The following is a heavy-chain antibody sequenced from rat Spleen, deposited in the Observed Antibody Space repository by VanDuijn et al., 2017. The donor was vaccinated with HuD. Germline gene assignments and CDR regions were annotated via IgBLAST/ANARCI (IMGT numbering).Heavy chain of an antibody. J-gene: IGHJ2*01. V-gene: IGHV5-7*01. CDR3: ARGGYYRY. Sequence: EVQLVESGGGLVQPGRSLKLSCAASGFTFSDYNMAWVRQAPKKGLEWVATISYDGSRTNYRDSVKGRFTISRDNAKSTLYLQVDSLKSEDTATYYCARGGYYRYWGQGVMVTVSS. CDR2: ISYDGSRT. CDR1: GFTFSDYN. D-gene: IGHD1-1*01.